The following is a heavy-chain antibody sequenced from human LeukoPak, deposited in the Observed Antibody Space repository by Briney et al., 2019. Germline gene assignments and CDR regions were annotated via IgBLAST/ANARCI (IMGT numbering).Heavy chain of an antibody. Sequence: PGGSLRLSCAASAFSFTTYWMSWVRQAPGKGLEWVANIKQDGSEKYYVDSVKGRFTISRDNAKNSLYLQMNSLRAEDTAVYYCARDEIVATTKANYYYYMDVWGKGTTVTISS. V-gene: IGHV3-7*01. CDR1: AFSFTTYW. CDR2: IKQDGSEK. CDR3: ARDEIVATTKANYYYYMDV. D-gene: IGHD5-12*01. J-gene: IGHJ6*03.